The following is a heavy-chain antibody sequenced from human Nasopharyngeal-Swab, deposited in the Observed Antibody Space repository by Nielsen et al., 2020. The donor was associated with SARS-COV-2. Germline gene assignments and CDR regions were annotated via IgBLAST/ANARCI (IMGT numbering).Heavy chain of an antibody. CDR2: INHSGST. Sequence: SETLSLTCAVYGGSFSGYYWSWIRQPPGKGLEWIGEINHSGSTNYNTSLKSRVTISVDTSKNQFSLKLSSVTAADTAVYYWARGPQPLLSDGENGMDVWGQGTTVTVSS. CDR1: GGSFSGYY. V-gene: IGHV4-34*01. D-gene: IGHD2-21*02. CDR3: ARGPQPLLSDGENGMDV. J-gene: IGHJ6*02.